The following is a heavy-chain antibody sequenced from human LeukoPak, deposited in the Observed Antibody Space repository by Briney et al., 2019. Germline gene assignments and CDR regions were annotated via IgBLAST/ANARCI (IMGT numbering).Heavy chain of an antibody. CDR2: IIGSGDST. D-gene: IGHD4-17*01. J-gene: IGHJ4*02. Sequence: GGSLRLSCAASGFIFNNYAMNWVRQAPGKGLEWVSGIIGSGDSTYYADSVKGRFTISTDNPKNTLFLQTTSLRAEDTAVYYCAKGRGGTVTSGFNYWGQGTLVTVSS. CDR1: GFIFNNYA. CDR3: AKGRGGTVTSGFNY. V-gene: IGHV3-23*01.